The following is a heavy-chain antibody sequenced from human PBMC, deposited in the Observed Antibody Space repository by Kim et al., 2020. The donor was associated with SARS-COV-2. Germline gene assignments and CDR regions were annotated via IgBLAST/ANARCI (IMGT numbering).Heavy chain of an antibody. CDR2: MSGSGGVT. CDR1: GVTFNNYA. J-gene: IGHJ4*02. Sequence: GGSLRLSCAASGVTFNNYALCWVRQAPGKGLEWVSSMSGSGGVTYYAESVKGRFTIYRENSKNTLYLQLNSLRAEDTAVYYCAKGGIRAVGTFDLWGQGTLVAVSA. CDR3: AKGGIRAVGTFDL. V-gene: IGHV3-23*01. D-gene: IGHD6-13*01.